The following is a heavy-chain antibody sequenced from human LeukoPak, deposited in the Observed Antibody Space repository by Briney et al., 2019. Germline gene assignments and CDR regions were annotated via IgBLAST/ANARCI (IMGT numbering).Heavy chain of an antibody. CDR2: IYHSGST. CDR3: ATSTVMNEYCLDY. CDR1: GGSMSSTKW. Sequence: PSGTLSLTCAVSGGSMSSTKWWSWVRQPPGKGLEWIGEIYHSGSTNYNPSLKSRITISVDKSKNQVSLNLSSVTAADTAMYYCATSTVMNEYCLDYRAQGALVTVSS. J-gene: IGHJ4*02. D-gene: IGHD4-17*01. V-gene: IGHV4-4*02.